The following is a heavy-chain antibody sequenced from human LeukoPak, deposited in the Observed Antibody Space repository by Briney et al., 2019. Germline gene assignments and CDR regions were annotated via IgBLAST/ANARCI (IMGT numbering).Heavy chain of an antibody. D-gene: IGHD5-24*01. CDR2: IIPIFGTA. CDR1: GGTFSSYA. CDR3: ARDPEMATTYDAFDI. J-gene: IGHJ3*02. Sequence: SVKVSCKASGGTFSSYAISWVRQAPGQGPEWMGGIIPIFGTANYAQKFQGRVTITADESTSTAYMELSSLRSEDTAVYYCARDPEMATTYDAFDIWGQGTMVTVSS. V-gene: IGHV1-69*13.